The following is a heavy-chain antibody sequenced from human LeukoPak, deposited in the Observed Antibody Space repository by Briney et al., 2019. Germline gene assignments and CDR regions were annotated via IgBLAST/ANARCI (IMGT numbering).Heavy chain of an antibody. CDR3: AKHLTNAYYDMIWFDP. D-gene: IGHD3-22*01. J-gene: IGHJ5*02. CDR1: GGSISNHY. V-gene: IGHV4-59*11. CDR2: IYYSGST. Sequence: SETLSLTCIVSGGSISNHYWSWIRQAPGKGLEWIGYIYYSGSTNYNPSVKSRVTISLDTSKNQFSPRLSSVTAADTAVYYCAKHLTNAYYDMIWFDPWGQGTLVTVSS.